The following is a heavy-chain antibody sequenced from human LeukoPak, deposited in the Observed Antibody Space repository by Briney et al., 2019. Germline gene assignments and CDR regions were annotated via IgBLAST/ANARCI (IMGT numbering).Heavy chain of an antibody. CDR1: GFTFSSYW. CDR2: INIDGGVT. V-gene: IGHV3-74*01. J-gene: IGHJ4*02. D-gene: IGHD3-10*01. Sequence: GGSLRLSCAASGFTFSSYWMHWVRQAPGKGLVWVSRINIDGGVTAYADSVKGRFTISRDNAKNTLYLQMNSLRAEDTAVYYCARGGKLLWFGELLDYWGQGTLVTVSS. CDR3: ARGGKLLWFGELLDY.